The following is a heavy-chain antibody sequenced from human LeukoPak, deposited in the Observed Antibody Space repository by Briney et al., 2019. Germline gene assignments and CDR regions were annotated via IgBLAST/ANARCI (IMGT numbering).Heavy chain of an antibody. V-gene: IGHV4-34*01. J-gene: IGHJ4*02. Sequence: SETLSLTCAVYGGSFSGYYWSWIRQPPGKGLEWMGEINHSGSTNYNPSLKSRVTISVDTSKNQFSLKLSSVTAADTAVYYCARGRLSAMDYWGQGTLVTVSS. CDR1: GGSFSGYY. D-gene: IGHD5-18*01. CDR2: INHSGST. CDR3: ARGRLSAMDY.